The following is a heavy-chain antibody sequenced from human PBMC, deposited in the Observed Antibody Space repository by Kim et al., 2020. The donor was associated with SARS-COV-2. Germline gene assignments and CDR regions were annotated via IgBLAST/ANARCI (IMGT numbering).Heavy chain of an antibody. CDR3: ARGWTVDY. Sequence: SETLSLTCAVYGGSFSGYYWSWIRQPPGKGLEWIGEINHSGSTNYNPSLKSRVTISVDTSKNQFSLKLSSVTAADTAVYYCARGWTVDYWGQGTLVTVSS. CDR2: INHSGST. J-gene: IGHJ4*02. V-gene: IGHV4-34*01. CDR1: GGSFSGYY. D-gene: IGHD4-17*01.